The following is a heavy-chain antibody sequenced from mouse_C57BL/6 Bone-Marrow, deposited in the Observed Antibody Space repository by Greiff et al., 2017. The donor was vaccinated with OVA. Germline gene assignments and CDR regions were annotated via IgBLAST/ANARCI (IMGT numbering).Heavy chain of an antibody. J-gene: IGHJ4*01. D-gene: IGHD2-3*01. V-gene: IGHV2-5*01. CDR1: GFSLTSYG. Sequence: QVQLKQSGPGLVQPSQSLSITCTVSGFSLTSYGVHWVRQSPGKGLEWLGVIWRGGSTDYNAAFMSRLSITKDNSKSQVFFKMNSLQADDTAIYYCAKNGDGYYVGYAMDYWGQGTSVTVSS. CDR3: AKNGDGYYVGYAMDY. CDR2: IWRGGST.